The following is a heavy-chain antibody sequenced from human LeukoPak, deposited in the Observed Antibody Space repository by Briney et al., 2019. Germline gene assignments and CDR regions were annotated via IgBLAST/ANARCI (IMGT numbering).Heavy chain of an antibody. V-gene: IGHV3-23*01. J-gene: IGHJ6*03. Sequence: GGSLRLSCAASGFTFSSYGMSWVRQAPGKGLEWVSAISGSGGSTYYADSVKGRFTISRDNSKNTLYLQMNSLRAEDTAVYYCARLTTQGITMVRGVIITGYYYYMDVWGKGTTVTVSS. CDR2: ISGSGGST. CDR3: ARLTTQGITMVRGVIITGYYYYMDV. D-gene: IGHD3-10*01. CDR1: GFTFSSYG.